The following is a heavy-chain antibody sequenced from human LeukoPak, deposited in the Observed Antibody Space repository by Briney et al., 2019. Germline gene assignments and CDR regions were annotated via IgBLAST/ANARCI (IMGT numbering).Heavy chain of an antibody. CDR3: ARVMVREHGHDY. CDR1: GYTFTGYY. D-gene: IGHD3-10*01. Sequence: ASVKVSCKASGYTFTGYYMHWVRQAPGQGLEWMGWIDPNSGGTNYAQKFQGRVTMTRDTSISTAYMELSRLRSDDTAVYYCARVMVREHGHDYWGQGTLVTVSS. V-gene: IGHV1-2*02. CDR2: IDPNSGGT. J-gene: IGHJ4*02.